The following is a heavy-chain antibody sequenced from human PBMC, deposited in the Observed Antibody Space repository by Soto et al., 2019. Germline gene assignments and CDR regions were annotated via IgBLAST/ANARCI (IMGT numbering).Heavy chain of an antibody. D-gene: IGHD3-10*01. CDR1: GFTFSSYG. V-gene: IGHV3-33*01. J-gene: IGHJ4*02. CDR3: ARDGSGSYYNFDY. CDR2: IWYGGSNK. Sequence: SGGSLRLSCAASGFTFSSYGMHWVRQAPGKGLEWVAVIWYGGSNKYYADSVKGRFTISRDNSKNTLYLQMNSLRAEDTAVYYCARDGSGSYYNFDYWGQGTLVTVSS.